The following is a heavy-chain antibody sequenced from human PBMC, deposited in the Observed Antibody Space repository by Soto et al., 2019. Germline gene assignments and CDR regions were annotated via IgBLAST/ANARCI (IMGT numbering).Heavy chain of an antibody. V-gene: IGHV2-5*02. D-gene: IGHD2-21*02. CDR3: AHRPAMTSFDY. CDR2: IYWDDDK. Sequence: QITLKESGPTLVKPTQTLTLTCTFSGFSLTTSGVAVGWIRQPPGKALEWLALIYWDDDKRYSPSLNNRLTNTKHTSNNQVVLTMTNMDPVDTATYYCAHRPAMTSFDYLGQGTLVTVSS. CDR1: GFSLTTSGVA. J-gene: IGHJ4*02.